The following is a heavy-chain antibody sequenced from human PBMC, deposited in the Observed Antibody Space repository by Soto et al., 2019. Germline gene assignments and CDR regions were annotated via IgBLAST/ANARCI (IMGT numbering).Heavy chain of an antibody. CDR3: AKDKRYSSALGYFDY. CDR2: ISGSGGST. Sequence: GGSLRLSCAASGFTFSSYAMSWVRQAPGKGLEWVSAISGSGGSTYYADSVKGRFTISRGNSKNTLYLQMNSLRAEDTAVYYCAKDKRYSSALGYFDYWGQGTLVTVSS. CDR1: GFTFSSYA. D-gene: IGHD6-19*01. J-gene: IGHJ4*02. V-gene: IGHV3-23*01.